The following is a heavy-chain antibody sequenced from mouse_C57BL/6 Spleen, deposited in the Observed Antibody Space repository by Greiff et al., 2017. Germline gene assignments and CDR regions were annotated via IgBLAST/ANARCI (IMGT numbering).Heavy chain of an antibody. CDR1: GYAFSSSW. J-gene: IGHJ2*01. D-gene: IGHD2-1*01. Sequence: VQLQQSGPELVKPGASVKISCKASGYAFSSSWMNWVKQRPGKGLEWIGRIYPGDGDTNYNGKFKGKATLTADKSSSTAYMQLSSLTSADSAVYFCARYGNYDWGQGTTLTVSS. CDR2: IYPGDGDT. CDR3: ARYGNYD. V-gene: IGHV1-82*01.